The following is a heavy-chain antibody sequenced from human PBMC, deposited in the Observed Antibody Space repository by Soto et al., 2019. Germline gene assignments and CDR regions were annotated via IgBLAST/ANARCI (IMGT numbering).Heavy chain of an antibody. D-gene: IGHD3-10*01. Sequence: PXATLSLTCTVSGGSISSYYWSWIRQPSGKGLEWIGRIYTSGSTNYNPSLKSRVTMSVDTSKNQFSLKLSSVTAADTAVYYCARDSNMVRGVTATWGAFDIWGQGTMVTVSS. CDR3: ARDSNMVRGVTATWGAFDI. V-gene: IGHV4-4*07. CDR1: GGSISSYY. J-gene: IGHJ3*02. CDR2: IYTSGST.